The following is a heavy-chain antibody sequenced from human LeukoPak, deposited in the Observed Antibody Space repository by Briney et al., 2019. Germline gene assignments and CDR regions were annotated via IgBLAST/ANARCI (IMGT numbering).Heavy chain of an antibody. Sequence: ASVKVSCKASGYTFTGYYMHWVRQAPGQGLEWMGWINPNSGGTNYAQKFQGRVTMTRDTSISTAYMELSRLRSDDTAVYYCARSTTVTHYWYFDLWGRGTLVTVSS. CDR1: GYTFTGYY. CDR3: ARSTTVTHYWYFDL. D-gene: IGHD4-17*01. J-gene: IGHJ2*01. CDR2: INPNSGGT. V-gene: IGHV1-2*02.